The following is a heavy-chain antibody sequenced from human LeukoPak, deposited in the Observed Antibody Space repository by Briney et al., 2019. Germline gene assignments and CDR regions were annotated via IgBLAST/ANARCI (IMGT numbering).Heavy chain of an antibody. CDR2: IYYSGST. Sequence: PSETLSLTCTVSGGSISSSSYYWGWIRQPPGKGLEWIGSIYYSGSTYYNPSLKSRVTISVDTSKNQFSLKLSSVTAADTAVYYCARHASRGSYQRGYFDYWGQGTLVTVSS. J-gene: IGHJ4*02. CDR3: ARHASRGSYQRGYFDY. CDR1: GGSISSSSYY. D-gene: IGHD1-26*01. V-gene: IGHV4-39*01.